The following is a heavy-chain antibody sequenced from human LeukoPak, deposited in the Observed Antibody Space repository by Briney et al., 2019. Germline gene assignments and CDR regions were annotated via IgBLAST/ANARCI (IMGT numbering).Heavy chain of an antibody. CDR1: GASINSGGYY. CDR2: IYYSRST. CDR3: ARDGYNSGYFDY. D-gene: IGHD5-24*01. Sequence: SQTLSLTCTVSGASINSGGYYWNWIRQPPGKGLEWIGYIYYSRSTSYSPSLKSRLTISADTSKNQFSLKLSSVTAADTAVYYCARDGYNSGYFDYWGQGTLVTVSS. V-gene: IGHV4-30-4*01. J-gene: IGHJ4*02.